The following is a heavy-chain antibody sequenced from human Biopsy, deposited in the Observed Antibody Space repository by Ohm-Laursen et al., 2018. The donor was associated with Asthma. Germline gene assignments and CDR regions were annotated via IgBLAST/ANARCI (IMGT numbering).Heavy chain of an antibody. J-gene: IGHJ6*02. Sequence: ASVKVSCKTSGYTFNSAGITWVRQAPGQGLEWMGWISVYNGNTKVAKKLQDRVTMITDTSTSTAYMELRSLRSDDTAVYFCARAVDYSHYYGIDVWGQGTTVTVS. CDR1: GYTFNSAG. D-gene: IGHD3-10*01. CDR3: ARAVDYSHYYGIDV. CDR2: ISVYNGNT. V-gene: IGHV1-18*01.